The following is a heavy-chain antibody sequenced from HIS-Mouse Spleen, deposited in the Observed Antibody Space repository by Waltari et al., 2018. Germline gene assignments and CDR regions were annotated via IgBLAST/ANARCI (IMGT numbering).Heavy chain of an antibody. CDR1: GFSLSTSGMC. Sequence: QVTLRESGPALVKPTQTLTLTCTFSGFSLSTSGMCVSWIRQPPGKALEWLARIDWDDDKYYSTSLKTRITISKDTCKNQVVLTMTNRDPVDTATYYCARIAEGYSSGWYAFDYWGQGTLVTVSS. V-gene: IGHV2-70*15. J-gene: IGHJ4*02. CDR3: ARIAEGYSSGWYAFDY. CDR2: IDWDDDK. D-gene: IGHD6-19*01.